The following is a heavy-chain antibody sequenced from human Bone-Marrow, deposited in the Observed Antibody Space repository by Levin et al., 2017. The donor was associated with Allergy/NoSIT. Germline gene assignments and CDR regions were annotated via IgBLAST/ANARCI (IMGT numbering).Heavy chain of an antibody. J-gene: IGHJ4*02. V-gene: IGHV3-66*01. CDR3: ARDGQRSSGWYDFDY. CDR2: IYSGGST. Sequence: GGSLRLSCAASGFTVSSNYMSWVRQAPGKGLEWVSVIYSGGSTYYAGSVKDRFTISRDNSKNTLYLQMNSLRAEDTAVYYCARDGQRSSGWYDFDYWGQGTLVTVSS. D-gene: IGHD6-19*01. CDR1: GFTVSSNY.